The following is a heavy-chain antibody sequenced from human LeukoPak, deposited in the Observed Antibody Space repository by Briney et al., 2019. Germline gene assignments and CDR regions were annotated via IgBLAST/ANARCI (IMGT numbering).Heavy chain of an antibody. CDR3: ARGTVFGVATNWFDP. D-gene: IGHD3-3*01. J-gene: IGHJ5*02. Sequence: SETLSLTCSVSGGSISGYYWSWIRQPPGKGLEWIGDMYYSGSTNYNPSLKSRVIISVDTSKNQFSLKLSSVTTADTAVYYCARGTVFGVATNWFDPWDQGTLVTVSS. CDR1: GGSISGYY. V-gene: IGHV4-59*01. CDR2: MYYSGST.